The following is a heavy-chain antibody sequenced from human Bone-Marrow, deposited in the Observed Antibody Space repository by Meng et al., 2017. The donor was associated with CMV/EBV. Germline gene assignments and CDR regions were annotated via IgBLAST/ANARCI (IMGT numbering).Heavy chain of an antibody. J-gene: IGHJ4*02. CDR3: ARAETSMVLAWRY. V-gene: IGHV1-46*01. CDR2: IHPSGGST. CDR1: GYTFTSYY. D-gene: IGHD3-10*01. Sequence: ASVKVSCKASGYTFTSYYMHWVRQAPGQGLEWMGIIHPSGGSTSYAQKFQGRVTMTRDTSINTAYMELSRLRADDTAVYYCARAETSMVLAWRYWGQGTLATVSS.